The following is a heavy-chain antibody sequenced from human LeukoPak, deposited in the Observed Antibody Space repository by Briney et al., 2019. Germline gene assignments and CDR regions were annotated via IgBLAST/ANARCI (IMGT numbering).Heavy chain of an antibody. CDR3: ARGGYYDILTGYYPLFDY. J-gene: IGHJ4*02. V-gene: IGHV4-59*01. CDR1: GGSISSYY. CDR2: IYYSGST. D-gene: IGHD3-9*01. Sequence: SETLSLTCTDSGGSISSYYWSWVRQPPGKGLEWIAYIYYSGSTNYNPSLKSRVTISVDTSKNQFSLKLSSVTAADTAVYYCARGGYYDILTGYYPLFDYWGQGTLVTVSS.